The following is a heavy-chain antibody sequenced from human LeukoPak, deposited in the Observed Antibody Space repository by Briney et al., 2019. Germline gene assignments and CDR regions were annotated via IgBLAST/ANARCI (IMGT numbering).Heavy chain of an antibody. Sequence: GGSLRLSCAASGFTFSSYGMHWVRQAPGKGLEWVAFIRYDGSNKYYADSVKGRFTISRDNSKNTLYLQMNSLRAEDTAVYYCARDWGVARDYFDYWGQGTLVTVSS. CDR2: IRYDGSNK. V-gene: IGHV3-30*02. CDR1: GFTFSSYG. J-gene: IGHJ4*02. CDR3: ARDWGVARDYFDY. D-gene: IGHD3-16*01.